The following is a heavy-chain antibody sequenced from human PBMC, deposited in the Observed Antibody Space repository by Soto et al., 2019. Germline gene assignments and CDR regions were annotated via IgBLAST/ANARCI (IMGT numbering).Heavy chain of an antibody. D-gene: IGHD4-17*01. V-gene: IGHV4-31*03. Sequence: QVQLQESGPGLVRPSQTLSLTCTVSGVSMNSGGNYWSSIRHPPGKGLQWIGNIFYSGSAYYSPSLKSRLTKSVDTSKNQFSLRLSSVTAADTALYFCAKPTPHLRGAFDVWGQGTMVTVSS. J-gene: IGHJ3*01. CDR1: GVSMNSGGNY. CDR2: IFYSGSA. CDR3: AKPTPHLRGAFDV.